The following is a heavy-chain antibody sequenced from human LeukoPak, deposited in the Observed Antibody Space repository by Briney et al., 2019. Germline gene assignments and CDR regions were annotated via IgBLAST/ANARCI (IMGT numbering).Heavy chain of an antibody. CDR2: ISYDGSNK. CDR3: AKDSYYYYGMDV. J-gene: IGHJ6*02. CDR1: GFRFGAYT. V-gene: IGHV3-30*18. Sequence: GGSLTLSCAASGFRFGAYTMHWVRQAPGKGLEWVAVISYDGSNKYYAGSVKGRFTISRDNSKNTLYLQMNSLRAEDTAVYYCAKDSYYYYGMDVWGQGTTVTVSS.